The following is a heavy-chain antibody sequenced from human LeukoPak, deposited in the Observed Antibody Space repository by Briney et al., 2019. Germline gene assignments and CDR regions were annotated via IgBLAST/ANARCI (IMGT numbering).Heavy chain of an antibody. D-gene: IGHD6-19*01. V-gene: IGHV1-2*02. Sequence: ASVKVSCKASGYTFTGYYMHWVRQAPGQGLEWMGWINPNSGGTNYAQKFQGRVTMTRDTSISTAYMELSSLRSEDTAVYYCASTPGIAVAEPFDYWGQGTLVTVSS. CDR1: GYTFTGYY. CDR2: INPNSGGT. CDR3: ASTPGIAVAEPFDY. J-gene: IGHJ4*02.